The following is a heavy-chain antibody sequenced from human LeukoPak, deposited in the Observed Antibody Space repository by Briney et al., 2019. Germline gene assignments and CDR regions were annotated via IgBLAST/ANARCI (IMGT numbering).Heavy chain of an antibody. CDR1: GFTLDDYG. Sequence: GGSLRLSCAASGFTLDDYGMSWVRQAPGKGLEWVSGINWNGGNTGYADSVKGRLTISRDNAKNSLYLQMSSLRAEDTALYYCARGPHRSSWYWYFDLWGRGTLVTVSS. CDR3: ARGPHRSSWYWYFDL. V-gene: IGHV3-20*04. J-gene: IGHJ2*01. D-gene: IGHD6-13*01. CDR2: INWNGGNT.